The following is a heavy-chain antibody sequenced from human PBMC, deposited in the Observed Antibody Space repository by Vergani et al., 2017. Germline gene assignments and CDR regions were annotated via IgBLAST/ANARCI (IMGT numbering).Heavy chain of an antibody. CDR2: ISGSGGST. Sequence: EVQLLESGGDLVQPGGSLRLSCAASGFTFNHSAMNWVRQAPGKGLEWVSGISGSGGSTYYAGSVKGRFTISRDSSKNTLYLQMNSLSAGDTALYYCAKANPRNSGYNYLYYYHAMDVWGQGTTVTVSS. D-gene: IGHD5-12*01. CDR1: GFTFNHSA. J-gene: IGHJ6*02. V-gene: IGHV3-23*01. CDR3: AKANPRNSGYNYLYYYHAMDV.